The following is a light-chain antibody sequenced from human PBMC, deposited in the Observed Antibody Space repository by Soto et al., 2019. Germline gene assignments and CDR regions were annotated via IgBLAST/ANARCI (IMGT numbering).Light chain of an antibody. CDR1: QSVDNY. CDR2: ESS. J-gene: IGKJ5*01. Sequence: EIVLTQSPATLSLSPGERATLSCRASQSVDNYLDWYQQKPGQAPRLLIYESSNRATGIPARFSGSGSGTDFTLTISRLEPEDFAVYYCQQYGSSLLITFGQGTRLEIK. V-gene: IGKV3-20*01. CDR3: QQYGSSLLIT.